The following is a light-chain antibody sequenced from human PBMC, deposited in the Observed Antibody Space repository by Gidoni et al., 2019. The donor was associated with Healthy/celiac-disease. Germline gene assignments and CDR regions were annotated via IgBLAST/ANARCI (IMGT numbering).Light chain of an antibody. J-gene: IGKJ4*01. Sequence: EIVMTQSPATLSVSPGERATLSCRASQSVNSNLAWYQQKPGQAPRLLIYGASTRATGIPARFSGSGSGTEFTLTISSLQSEDFAVYYCQQYNNWLALTFGGXTKVEIK. CDR2: GAS. V-gene: IGKV3-15*01. CDR1: QSVNSN. CDR3: QQYNNWLALT.